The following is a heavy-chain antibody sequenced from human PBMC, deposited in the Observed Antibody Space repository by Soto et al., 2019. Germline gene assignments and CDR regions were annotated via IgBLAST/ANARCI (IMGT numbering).Heavy chain of an antibody. CDR1: GDSFTSYW. J-gene: IGHJ3*02. D-gene: IGHD5-12*01. CDR2: IYPGDSDT. V-gene: IGHV5-51*01. Sequence: PGVLMKNLRKVAGDSFTSYWIGGVRQMTRKGLEWMGIIYPGDSDTRYSPSFQGQVTISADKSISTAYLQWSSLKASDAAMYYCARLMGMATTTDAFDIWGQGTMGTVSS. CDR3: ARLMGMATTTDAFDI.